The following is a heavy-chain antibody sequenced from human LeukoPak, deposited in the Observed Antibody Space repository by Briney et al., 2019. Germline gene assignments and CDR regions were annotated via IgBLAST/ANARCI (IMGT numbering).Heavy chain of an antibody. CDR1: GFTLTNYA. J-gene: IGHJ4*02. D-gene: IGHD6-19*01. V-gene: IGHV3-23*01. Sequence: GGCLRLSCAASGFTLTNYAMNWVRQTPGKGLEWVSGISGGNTYYADSVRGRFTISRDSSKNTLYLHMDFLRAEDTAVYLCAKGFTTGWSEGYLDYRGQGTLVSVSS. CDR2: ISGGNT. CDR3: AKGFTTGWSEGYLDY.